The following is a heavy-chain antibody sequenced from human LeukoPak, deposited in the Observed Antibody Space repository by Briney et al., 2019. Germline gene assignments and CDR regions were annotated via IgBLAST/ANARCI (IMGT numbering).Heavy chain of an antibody. D-gene: IGHD3-3*01. V-gene: IGHV3-23*01. CDR2: ISGSGGST. CDR1: GFTFSSYA. Sequence: GGSLRLSCAASGFTFSSYAMSWVRQAPGKGLEWVSAISGSGGSTYYADSVKGRFTISRDNSKNTLYLQMNSLRAEDTAVYYCAKDYDFWSGYYSAYFDYWGQGTLVTVSS. CDR3: AKDYDFWSGYYSAYFDY. J-gene: IGHJ4*02.